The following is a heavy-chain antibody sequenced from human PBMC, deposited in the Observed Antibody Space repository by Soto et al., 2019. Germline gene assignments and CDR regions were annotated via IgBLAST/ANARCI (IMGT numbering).Heavy chain of an antibody. CDR1: GFTFSNYW. Sequence: EVHLVESGGDLVQPGGSLRLSCAASGFTFSNYWMSWVRQAPGKELEWVASIKPDGREKYYVDSVKGRFTISRDNAKNSLYLQMNSLRAEDTAVYYCAREAYWGQGTLVTVSS. CDR3: AREAY. CDR2: IKPDGREK. V-gene: IGHV3-7*01. J-gene: IGHJ4*02.